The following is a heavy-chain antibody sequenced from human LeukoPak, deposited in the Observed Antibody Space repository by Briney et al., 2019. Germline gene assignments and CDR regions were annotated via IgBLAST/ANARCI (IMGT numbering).Heavy chain of an antibody. J-gene: IGHJ5*02. CDR1: GGSISSYY. D-gene: IGHD3-3*01. CDR2: IYYSGST. V-gene: IGHV4-59*01. Sequence: PSETLSLTCTVSGGSISSYYWSWIRQAPGKGLEWIGYIYYSGSTNYNPSLKSRVTISVDTSKNQFSLKLSSVTAADTAVYYCARDGGYDFWSGYRGWFDPWGQGALVTVSS. CDR3: ARDGGYDFWSGYRGWFDP.